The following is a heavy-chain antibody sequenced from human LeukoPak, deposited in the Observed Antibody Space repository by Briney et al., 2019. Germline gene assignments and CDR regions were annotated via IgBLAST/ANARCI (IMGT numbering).Heavy chain of an antibody. V-gene: IGHV1-69*13. CDR3: ARGDITMVRGVTEHYYYYYMDV. Sequence: SVKVSCKASGGTFSSYAISWVRQAPGQGLEWMGGIIPIFGTANYAQKFQGRVTITADESTSTAYMELSSLRSEDTAVYYCARGDITMVRGVTEHYYYYYMDVWGKGTTVTISS. J-gene: IGHJ6*03. CDR1: GGTFSSYA. D-gene: IGHD3-10*01. CDR2: IIPIFGTA.